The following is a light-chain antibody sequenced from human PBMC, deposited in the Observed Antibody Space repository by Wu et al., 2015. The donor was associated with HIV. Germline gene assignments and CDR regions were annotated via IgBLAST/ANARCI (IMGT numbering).Light chain of an antibody. J-gene: IGKJ1*01. CDR3: QQYNYWPRT. Sequence: ETVMTQSPATLSVSPGERATLSCRASQSVSSNLAWYQQKPGQVPRRLIYGASTRDSGIPARFSGSGSGTEFTLTISSMQSEDFAVYYCQQYNYWPRTLGQGPEWKSN. V-gene: IGKV3-15*01. CDR2: GAS. CDR1: QSVSSN.